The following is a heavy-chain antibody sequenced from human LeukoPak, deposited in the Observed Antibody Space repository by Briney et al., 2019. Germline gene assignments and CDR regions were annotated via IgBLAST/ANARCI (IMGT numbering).Heavy chain of an antibody. D-gene: IGHD6-13*01. V-gene: IGHV1-8*01. Sequence: ASVKVSCKASGYTFTSYDINWVRQATGQGLEWMGWMNPNSGNTGYAQKFQGRVTMTRDTSTSTVYMELSSLRSEDTAVYYCARDRPSAYSSSWWYFDYWGQGTLVTVSS. CDR2: MNPNSGNT. J-gene: IGHJ4*02. CDR3: ARDRPSAYSSSWWYFDY. CDR1: GYTFTSYD.